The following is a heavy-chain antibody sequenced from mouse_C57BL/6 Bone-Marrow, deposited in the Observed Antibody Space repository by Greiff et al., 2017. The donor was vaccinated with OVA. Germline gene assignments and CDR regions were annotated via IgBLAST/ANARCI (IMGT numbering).Heavy chain of an antibody. CDR2: IYPRSGNT. V-gene: IGHV1-81*01. J-gene: IGHJ2*01. CDR3: AGDCYPDY. CDR1: GYTFTSYG. D-gene: IGHD2-3*01. Sequence: QVQLQQSGAELARPGASVKLSCKASGYTFTSYGISWVKQRTGQGLEWIGEIYPRSGNTYYNEKFKGKATLPADKSSSTAYMELRSLTSEDSAVYFWAGDCYPDYWGQGTTLPVSS.